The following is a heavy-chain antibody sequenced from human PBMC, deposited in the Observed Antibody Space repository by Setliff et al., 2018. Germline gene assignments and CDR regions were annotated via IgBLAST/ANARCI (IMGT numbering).Heavy chain of an antibody. Sequence: GGSLRLSCAASGFTFSIYSMSWVRQAPGKGLEWVAPISATGGATYYADSVKGRFTIFRDNSKNSLYLQMNDLRAEDTAVYYCAKDLASWSPDRWGLGTLVTVSS. CDR1: GFTFSIYS. CDR2: ISATGGAT. J-gene: IGHJ4*02. D-gene: IGHD3-3*01. CDR3: AKDLASWSPDR. V-gene: IGHV3-23*01.